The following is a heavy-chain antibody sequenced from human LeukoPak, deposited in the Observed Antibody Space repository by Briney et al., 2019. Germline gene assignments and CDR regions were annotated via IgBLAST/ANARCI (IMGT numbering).Heavy chain of an antibody. V-gene: IGHV3-48*04. CDR1: GFTFSSYI. D-gene: IGHD3-3*01. Sequence: GGSLRLSCAASGFTFSSYIMNWVRQAPGKGLEWVSYISSSSSTIYYADSVKGRFTISRDNAKNSLYLQMNSLRAEDTAVYYCARGSPQAYYDFWSGDAFDIWGQGTMVTVSS. CDR2: ISSSSSTI. CDR3: ARGSPQAYYDFWSGDAFDI. J-gene: IGHJ3*02.